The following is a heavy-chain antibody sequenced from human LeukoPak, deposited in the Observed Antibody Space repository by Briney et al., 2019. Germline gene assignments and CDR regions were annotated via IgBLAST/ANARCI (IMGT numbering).Heavy chain of an antibody. V-gene: IGHV4-30-4*01. Sequence: PSETLSLPCTVSGRSISSGDYYWSWIRQPPGRGLEWIGYNYYSGSTYYNPSLKSQVTISVDTSKNQFSLKLSSVTAADTAVYYCARDRYSGSYLYYYGMDVWGQGTTVTVSS. D-gene: IGHD1-26*01. CDR2: NYYSGST. J-gene: IGHJ6*02. CDR1: GRSISSGDYY. CDR3: ARDRYSGSYLYYYGMDV.